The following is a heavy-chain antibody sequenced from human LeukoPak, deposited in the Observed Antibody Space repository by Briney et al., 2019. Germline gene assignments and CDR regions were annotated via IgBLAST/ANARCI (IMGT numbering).Heavy chain of an antibody. CDR1: GGSISSYY. Sequence: SETLSLTCTVSGGSISSYYWSWIRQPPGKGLERIGYIYYSGSTNYNPSLKSRVTISVDTSKNQFSLKLSSVTAADTAVYYCARAVYYYDSSGSVDAFDIWGQGTMVTVSS. CDR3: ARAVYYYDSSGSVDAFDI. J-gene: IGHJ3*02. V-gene: IGHV4-59*01. CDR2: IYYSGST. D-gene: IGHD3-22*01.